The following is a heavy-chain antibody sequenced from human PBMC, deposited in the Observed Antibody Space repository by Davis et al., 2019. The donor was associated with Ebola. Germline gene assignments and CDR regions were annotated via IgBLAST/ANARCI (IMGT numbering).Heavy chain of an antibody. D-gene: IGHD1-20*01. CDR1: GFTFSNYW. CDR3: ARDKFERGITGTTYSVGMDV. V-gene: IGHV3-74*01. J-gene: IGHJ6*04. Sequence: PGGSLRLSCAASGFTFSNYWMHWVRQAPGKGLVWLSRIHTDGSDTNYADSVKGRFTISRDNSKNTLYLQMNSLRAEDTAVYYCARDKFERGITGTTYSVGMDVWGKGTTVTVSS. CDR2: IHTDGSDT.